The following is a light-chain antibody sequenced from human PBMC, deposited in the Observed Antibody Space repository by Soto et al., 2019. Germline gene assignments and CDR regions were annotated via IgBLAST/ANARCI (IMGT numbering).Light chain of an antibody. CDR3: QQYNSYST. CDR1: RNIYNF. Sequence: QMTQSPSTLSASVGDRVAITCRATRNIYNFLAWYQQKPGKAPKLLIYDGSSLESGVPSRFSGSGSGTEFTLTISRLQSDDFATYYCQQYNSYSTFGQGTKVDI. V-gene: IGKV1-5*01. J-gene: IGKJ1*01. CDR2: DGS.